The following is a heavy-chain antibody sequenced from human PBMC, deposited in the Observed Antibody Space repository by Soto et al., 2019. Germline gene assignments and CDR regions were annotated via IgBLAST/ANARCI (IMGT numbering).Heavy chain of an antibody. V-gene: IGHV3-23*01. J-gene: IGHJ6*03. D-gene: IGHD2-2*01. CDR1: GFTFSSYA. Sequence: GGSLRLSCAASGFTFSSYAMSWVRQAPGKGLEWVSAISGSGGSTYYADSVKGRFTISRDNSKNTLYLQMNSLRAEDTAVYYCAKVLGVVVPAAMGYMDVWGKGTTVTVSS. CDR3: AKVLGVVVPAAMGYMDV. CDR2: ISGSGGST.